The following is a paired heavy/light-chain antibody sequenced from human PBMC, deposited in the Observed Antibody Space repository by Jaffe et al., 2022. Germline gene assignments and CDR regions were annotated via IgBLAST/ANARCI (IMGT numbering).Light chain of an antibody. CDR3: QQFNSYPLT. CDR1: QGISSA. V-gene: IGKV1-13*02. J-gene: IGKJ3*01. Sequence: AIQLTQSPSSLSASVGDRVTITCRANQGISSALAWYQQKPGKTPKLLIYDASSLESGVPSRFSGSGSGTDFTLTISSLQPEDFATYYCQQFNSYPLTFGPGTKVDIK. CDR2: DAS.
Heavy chain of an antibody. CDR2: LSGSGDNT. V-gene: IGHV3-23*01. CDR3: ARARKNPSGWYRINDY. Sequence: EVQLLESGGGLVQPGGSLRVSCAASGFTFTSYAMTWVRQAPGKGLDWVSALSGSGDNTYYADSVEGRFTISRDNSKNTLYLQMNSLRAEDTAVYYCARARKNPSGWYRINDYWGQGTLVTVSS. CDR1: GFTFTSYA. J-gene: IGHJ4*02. D-gene: IGHD6-19*01.